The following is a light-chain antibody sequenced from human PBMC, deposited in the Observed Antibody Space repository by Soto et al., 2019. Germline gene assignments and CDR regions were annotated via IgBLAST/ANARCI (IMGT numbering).Light chain of an antibody. J-gene: IGKJ4*01. CDR1: QSISSK. Sequence: EIVLTHSPATLSVAPGERASLSCRTSQSISSKLAWYQQKPGQAPRLLIYCASTRATGIPVRFSGSGSGTEFTLTITSLQSEDFAVYYCQEYNNWHPITFGGGTKVDTK. V-gene: IGKV3-15*01. CDR2: CAS. CDR3: QEYNNWHPIT.